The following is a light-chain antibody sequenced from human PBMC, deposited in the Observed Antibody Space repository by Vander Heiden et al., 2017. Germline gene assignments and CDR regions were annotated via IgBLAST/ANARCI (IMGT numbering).Light chain of an antibody. V-gene: IGLV1-40*01. Sequence: QSVLTQPPSVSGAPGQRVTISCTGSGSNIGAGYDVHWYQQFPGTAPNLLIYGNSNRPSGVPDRFSGSKSGTSASLAITRLQAEDEADYYCQSYDSSLSAVFGGGTQLTVL. CDR2: GNS. CDR3: QSYDSSLSAV. J-gene: IGLJ3*02. CDR1: GSNIGAGYD.